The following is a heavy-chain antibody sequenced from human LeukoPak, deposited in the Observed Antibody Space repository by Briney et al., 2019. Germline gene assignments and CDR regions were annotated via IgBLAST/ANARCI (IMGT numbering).Heavy chain of an antibody. D-gene: IGHD4-17*01. Sequence: PGGSLRLSCAASGFTFSSYAMSWVRQAPGKGLEWVSGITGSGGNTYYADSVKGRFTISRDNSKNTLFLQLNSLRAEDTAVYYCAKEGGQRDFGDLFDYWGQGTLVTVSS. CDR1: GFTFSSYA. V-gene: IGHV3-23*01. CDR2: ITGSGGNT. CDR3: AKEGGQRDFGDLFDY. J-gene: IGHJ4*02.